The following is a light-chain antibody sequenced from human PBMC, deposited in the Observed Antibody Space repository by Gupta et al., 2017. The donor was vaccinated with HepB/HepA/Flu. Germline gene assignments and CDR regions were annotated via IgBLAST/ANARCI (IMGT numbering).Light chain of an antibody. V-gene: IGKV1-39*01. CDR2: SAS. CDR1: QPIKTF. Sequence: DIQMTQSPSSLSASIGDRVTITCRASQPIKTFLNWYQQKPGKAPNLLIYSASTLHSGVPSRFSGSGSGTDFTLTISRLQPEDFGTYYCQQRASSPLTFGGGTKVEIK. J-gene: IGKJ4*01. CDR3: QQRASSPLT.